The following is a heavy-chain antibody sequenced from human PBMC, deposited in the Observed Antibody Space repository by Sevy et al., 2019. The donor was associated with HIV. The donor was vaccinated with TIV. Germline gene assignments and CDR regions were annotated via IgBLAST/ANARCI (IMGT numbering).Heavy chain of an antibody. J-gene: IGHJ4*02. CDR3: TKESLRVTYIRGDFDH. Sequence: GGSLRLSCEASGFTFNSFGMHWVRQAPGKGLEWVAVISHDGTTENYSESVRGRFTISRDNSKNTLYLHMTGLTGDDTAVYSCTKESLRVTYIRGDFDHWGQGSLVTVSS. D-gene: IGHD3-10*02. V-gene: IGHV3-30*18. CDR1: GFTFNSFG. CDR2: ISHDGTTE.